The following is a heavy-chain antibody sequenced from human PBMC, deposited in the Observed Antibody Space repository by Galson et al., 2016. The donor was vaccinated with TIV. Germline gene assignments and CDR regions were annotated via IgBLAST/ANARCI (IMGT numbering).Heavy chain of an antibody. CDR3: GRVRGDSTDDDVDL. Sequence: SLRLSCAASGFTFRRYWMSWVRQAPGKGLEWVANIRHDGNSKNYVDSVEGRFTISRDNSKNSLDLQLNSLRAEDTAVYYCGRVRGDSTDDDVDLWGQGTLVTVSA. CDR2: IRHDGNSK. D-gene: IGHD2-21*02. J-gene: IGHJ5*02. CDR1: GFTFRRYW. V-gene: IGHV3-7*01.